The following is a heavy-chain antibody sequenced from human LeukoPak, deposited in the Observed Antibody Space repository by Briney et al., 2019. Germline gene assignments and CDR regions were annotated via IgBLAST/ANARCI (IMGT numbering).Heavy chain of an antibody. J-gene: IGHJ4*02. CDR3: ARDRAYYGSGSYSN. D-gene: IGHD3-10*01. CDR2: INPNSGGT. Sequence: ASVKVSCKASGYTFTGYYMYWVRQAPGQGLEWMGWINPNSGGTNYAQRFQGRVTMTRGTSISTAYMELSSLRSEDTAVYYCARDRAYYGSGSYSNWGQGTLVTVSS. V-gene: IGHV1-2*02. CDR1: GYTFTGYY.